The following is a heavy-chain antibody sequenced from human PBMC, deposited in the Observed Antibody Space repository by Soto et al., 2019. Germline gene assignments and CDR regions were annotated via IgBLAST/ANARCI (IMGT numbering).Heavy chain of an antibody. D-gene: IGHD6-19*01. V-gene: IGHV1-2*02. J-gene: IGHJ6*02. CDR1: GYTFTGYY. CDR2: INPNSGGT. Sequence: VASVKVSCKASGYTFTGYYMHWVRQAPGQGLEWMGWINPNSGGTNYAQKFQGRVTMTRDTSISTAYMELSRLRSDDTAVYYCARGEEYSSGWYVGLSYYYHGMDVWGQGTTVTVSS. CDR3: ARGEEYSSGWYVGLSYYYHGMDV.